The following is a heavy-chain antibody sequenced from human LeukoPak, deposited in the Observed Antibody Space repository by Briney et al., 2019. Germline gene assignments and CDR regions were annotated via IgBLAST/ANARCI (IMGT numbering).Heavy chain of an antibody. CDR1: GGTFSSYA. CDR3: ARTSSRQDTMVRGVIPFDY. Sequence: GASVKVSCKSSGGTFSSYAISWVRQAPGQGLECMGRIIPILGIANYAQKFQGRVTITADKSTSTAYMELSSLRSEDTAVYYCARTSSRQDTMVRGVIPFDYWGQGTLVTVSS. J-gene: IGHJ4*02. D-gene: IGHD3-10*01. CDR2: IIPILGIA. V-gene: IGHV1-69*04.